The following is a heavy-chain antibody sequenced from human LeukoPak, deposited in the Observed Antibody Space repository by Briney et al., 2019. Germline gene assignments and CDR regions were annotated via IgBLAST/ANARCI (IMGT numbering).Heavy chain of an antibody. CDR3: AKGGGRSVWSPLDY. J-gene: IGHJ4*02. CDR1: GGSISSGGYY. Sequence: SQTLSLTCTVSGGSISSGGYYWNWIRQHPGKGLEWIGYIFYSGSTYYNPSLKSRVTISVDTSKNQFSLKLSSVTAADTAVYSCAKGGGRSVWSPLDYWGQGTLVTVSS. CDR2: IFYSGST. D-gene: IGHD6-19*01. V-gene: IGHV4-31*03.